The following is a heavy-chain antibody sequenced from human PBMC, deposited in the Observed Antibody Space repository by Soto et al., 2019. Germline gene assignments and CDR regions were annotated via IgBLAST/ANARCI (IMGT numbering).Heavy chain of an antibody. V-gene: IGHV4-4*02. Sequence: QVHLQESGPGLVEPSETLSLTCAVSGVSVSETYWWSWVRQPPGKGLEWIGDISHRGTPHYNASLWRRVSMSTDTSRNQISFTLMSVIAADSASYFCARHVGVPCTRRFNYWGEGTLVTVSS. CDR1: GVSVSETYW. CDR3: ARHVGVPCTRRFNY. D-gene: IGHD2-2*01. J-gene: IGHJ4*02. CDR2: ISHRGTP.